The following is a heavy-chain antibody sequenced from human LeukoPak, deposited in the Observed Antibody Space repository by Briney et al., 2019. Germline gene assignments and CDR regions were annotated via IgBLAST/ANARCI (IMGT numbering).Heavy chain of an antibody. CDR2: IKEDGSAQ. CDR3: AKGLKEWLIDY. V-gene: IGHV3-7*03. D-gene: IGHD6-19*01. Sequence: GGSLRLSCAASGFTFRNNWMTWVRQAPGKGLEWVAHIKEDGSAQNYIDSVKGRFTISRDNSKNTVYLQMNSLRAEDTAIYYCAKGLKEWLIDYWGQGTLVTVSS. J-gene: IGHJ4*02. CDR1: GFTFRNNW.